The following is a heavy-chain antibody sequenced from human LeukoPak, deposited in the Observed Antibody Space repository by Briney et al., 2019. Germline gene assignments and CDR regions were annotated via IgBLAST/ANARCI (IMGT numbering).Heavy chain of an antibody. CDR2: ISGSGGST. J-gene: IGHJ4*02. V-gene: IGHV3-23*01. CDR1: GFTFSSYV. CDR3: AKSDCSSTNRYGIDY. Sequence: PGGSLRLSCAASGFTFSSYVMSWVRQAPGKGLEWVSAISGSGGSTYYADSVKGRFTISRDNSKNTLYLQMNSLRAEDTAIYYCAKSDCSSTNRYGIDYWGQGTLVTVSS. D-gene: IGHD2-2*01.